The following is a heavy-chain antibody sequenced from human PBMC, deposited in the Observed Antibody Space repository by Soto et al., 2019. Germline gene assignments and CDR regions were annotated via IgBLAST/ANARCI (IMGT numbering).Heavy chain of an antibody. J-gene: IGHJ6*02. Sequence: EVQLVESGGGLVKPGGSLRLSCVTSGFTFSRNTMNWVRQAPGKGLEWVASITSSGSSVYYADSVKGRFSASRDNANNSLSLQMNSLRPDDTAVYFCVKDEGIEAMDVWGQGNTVSVSS. CDR3: VKDEGIEAMDV. V-gene: IGHV3-21*01. CDR2: ITSSGSSV. CDR1: GFTFSRNT. D-gene: IGHD3-3*02.